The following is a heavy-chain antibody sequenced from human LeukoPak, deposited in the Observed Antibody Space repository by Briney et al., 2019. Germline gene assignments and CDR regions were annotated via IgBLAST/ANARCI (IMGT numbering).Heavy chain of an antibody. CDR2: IDSDGSIT. V-gene: IGHV3-74*01. D-gene: IGHD1-26*01. J-gene: IGHJ4*02. CDR1: GFTFSGYW. CDR3: VRAWDY. Sequence: GGSLRLSCAASGFTFSGYWMYWVRQAPGKGLLWVSHIDSDGSITNYADSVKGRFTVSRDNAKNTVYLQMDSLRAEDTAVYYCVRAWDYWGQGTLVTVSS.